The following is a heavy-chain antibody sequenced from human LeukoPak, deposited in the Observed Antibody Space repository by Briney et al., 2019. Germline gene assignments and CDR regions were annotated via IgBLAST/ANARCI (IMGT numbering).Heavy chain of an antibody. V-gene: IGHV3-7*01. CDR1: GFTFSSYW. D-gene: IGHD3-10*01. J-gene: IGHJ5*02. CDR2: IKQDGSEK. CDR3: ARVNRFGGTRGWFDP. Sequence: PGGSLRLSCAASGFTFSSYWMSWVRQAPGKGLEWVANIKQDGSEKYYVDSVKGRFTISRDNAKNSLYLQMNSLRAEDTAVYYCARVNRFGGTRGWFDPWGQGTLVTVSS.